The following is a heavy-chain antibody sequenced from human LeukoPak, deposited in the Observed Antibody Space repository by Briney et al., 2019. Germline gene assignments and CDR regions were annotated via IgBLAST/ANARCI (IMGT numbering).Heavy chain of an antibody. CDR1: GFTFSSHA. D-gene: IGHD2-8*01. CDR3: ARDRVPLHGVGLLDS. Sequence: GGSLRLSCAASGFTFSSHAMHWVRQSPGKGLEWVAVISYDESNEYYADSVKGRFTISRDNSKNTLYLQMHGLRTEDTALYYCARDRVPLHGVGLLDSWGQGTLVTVS. CDR2: ISYDESNE. J-gene: IGHJ4*02. V-gene: IGHV3-30*04.